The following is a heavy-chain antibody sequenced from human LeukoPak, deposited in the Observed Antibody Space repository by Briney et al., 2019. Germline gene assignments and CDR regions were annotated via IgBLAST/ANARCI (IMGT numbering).Heavy chain of an antibody. CDR1: GFTFSSYG. V-gene: IGHV3-30*18. J-gene: IGHJ4*02. CDR2: ISYDGSNK. Sequence: GGSLRLSCAASGFTFSSYGMHWVRQAPGKGLEWVAVISYDGSNKYYADSVKGRFTISRDNSKNTLYLQMNSLRAEDTAVYYCAKVYGDYFGYYFDYWGQGTLVTVSS. CDR3: AKVYGDYFGYYFDY. D-gene: IGHD4-17*01.